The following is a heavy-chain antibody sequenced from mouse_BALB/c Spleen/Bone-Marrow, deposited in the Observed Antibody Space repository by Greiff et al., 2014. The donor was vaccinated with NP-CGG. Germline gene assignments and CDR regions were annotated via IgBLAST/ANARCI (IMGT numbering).Heavy chain of an antibody. J-gene: IGHJ2*01. V-gene: IGHV5-17*02. CDR2: ISSGSSTI. D-gene: IGHD4-1*01. Sequence: EVQRVESGGGLVQPGGSRKLSCAASGFSFSSFGMHWVRQAPERGLEWVAYISSGSSTIFYADTVKGRFTISRDNPKNTLFLQMTSLRSEDTAMYDCARGGNWGDFDYWGQGTTLTVSS. CDR1: GFSFSSFG. CDR3: ARGGNWGDFDY.